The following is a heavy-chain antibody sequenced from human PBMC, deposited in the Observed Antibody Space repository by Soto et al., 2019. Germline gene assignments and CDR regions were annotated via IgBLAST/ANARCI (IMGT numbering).Heavy chain of an antibody. D-gene: IGHD5-12*01. V-gene: IGHV3-23*01. J-gene: IGHJ4*02. CDR1: GFTFSDYA. CDR2: LYGSGRGI. CDR3: AKDAVSRDGVWLAHV. Sequence: EVQLLESGGHFVHPGGSLRLSCAASGFTFSDYAMIWIRQVPGKGLQWVSGLYGSGRGIHYAESVKGRFTISRDNSAYAVYLQMNNLSVEDSAIYHCAKDAVSRDGVWLAHVWGQGTVVTVSS.